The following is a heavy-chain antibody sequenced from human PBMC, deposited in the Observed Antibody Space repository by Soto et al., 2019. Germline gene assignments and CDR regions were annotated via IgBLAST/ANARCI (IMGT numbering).Heavy chain of an antibody. CDR3: AREPYYDFWSGYSPGGWFDP. D-gene: IGHD3-3*01. CDR2: INSDGSST. V-gene: IGHV3-74*01. J-gene: IGHJ5*02. Sequence: EVQLVESGGGLVQPGGSLRLSCAASGFTFSSYWMHWVRQAPGKGLVWVSRINSDGSSTIYADSVKGRFTISRDNAKNTLYLQMNSLRAEDTAVYYCAREPYYDFWSGYSPGGWFDPWGQGTLVTVSS. CDR1: GFTFSSYW.